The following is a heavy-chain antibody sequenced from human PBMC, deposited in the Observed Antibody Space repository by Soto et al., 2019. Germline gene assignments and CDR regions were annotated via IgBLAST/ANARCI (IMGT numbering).Heavy chain of an antibody. CDR3: ARDHPATRKGYYDILTGPEPFDY. J-gene: IGHJ4*02. D-gene: IGHD3-9*01. CDR1: GGSISSYY. Sequence: SETLSLTCTVSGGSISSYYWSWIRQPAGKGLEWIGRIYTSGSTNYNPSLKSRVTMSVDTSKNQFSLKLSSVTAADTAVYYCARDHPATRKGYYDILTGPEPFDYWGQGTLVTVAS. CDR2: IYTSGST. V-gene: IGHV4-4*07.